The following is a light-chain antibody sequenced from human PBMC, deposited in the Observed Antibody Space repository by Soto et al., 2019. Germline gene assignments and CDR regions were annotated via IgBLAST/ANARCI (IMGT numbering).Light chain of an antibody. V-gene: IGLV1-44*01. J-gene: IGLJ1*01. CDR2: SNN. CDR1: SSNIGSNT. CDR3: AADDSLNGLYV. Sequence: QSVLTRPPSASGTPGQRVTISCSGSSSNIGSNTVNWYQQLPGTAPKLLISSNNQRPSGVPDRFSGSKSGTSASLAISGLQSEDDADYYCAADDSLNGLYVFGTGTKLTVL.